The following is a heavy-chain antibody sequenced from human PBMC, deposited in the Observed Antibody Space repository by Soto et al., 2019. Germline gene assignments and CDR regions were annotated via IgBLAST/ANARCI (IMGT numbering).Heavy chain of an antibody. CDR1: GGSISSNSYS. CDR2: LYSSRDT. J-gene: IGHJ6*02. CDR3: ARHPGYCSGGSCNGQYTLDV. Sequence: SETLSLTCSVSGGSISSNSYSWGWIRQPPGKGLEWIGTLYSSRDTYYNPSLKSRVTISADTSQNQFSLDLTSVTATDTAVYFCARHPGYCSGGSCNGQYTLDVWGHGTTVT. V-gene: IGHV4-39*01. D-gene: IGHD2-15*01.